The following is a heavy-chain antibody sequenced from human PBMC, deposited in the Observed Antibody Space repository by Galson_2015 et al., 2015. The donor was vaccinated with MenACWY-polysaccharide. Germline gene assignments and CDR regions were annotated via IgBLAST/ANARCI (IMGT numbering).Heavy chain of an antibody. D-gene: IGHD3-16*01. CDR3: ANLGAGIHYYYYYGMDV. CDR1: GFTFSSYA. J-gene: IGHJ6*02. Sequence: GSLRLSCAASGFTFSSYAMIWVRQAPGKGLEWVSAISGSGGSTYYADSVKGRFTISRDNSKNTLDLQMNSLRAEDTAVYYCANLGAGIHYYYYYGMDVWGQGTTVTVSS. CDR2: ISGSGGST. V-gene: IGHV3-23*01.